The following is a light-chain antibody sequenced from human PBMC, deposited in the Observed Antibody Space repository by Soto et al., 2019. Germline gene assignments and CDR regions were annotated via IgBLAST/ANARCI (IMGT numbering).Light chain of an antibody. CDR1: QSISSN. CDR2: GAS. CDR3: QQNNHGLWT. J-gene: IGKJ1*01. Sequence: EIVMTQSPATLSVSPGERATLSCRASQSISSNLAWYQQKPGQTPRLLIYGASTRATGIPAMFSGSGSGTEFTLTITSLQSEDFAVYYCQQNNHGLWTFGQGTKVEIK. V-gene: IGKV3-15*01.